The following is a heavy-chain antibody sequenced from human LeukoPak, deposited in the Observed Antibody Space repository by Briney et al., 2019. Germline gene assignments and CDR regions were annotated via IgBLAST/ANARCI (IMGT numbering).Heavy chain of an antibody. CDR3: AKVPTPYSSSSWFDP. CDR2: INTDGDNI. CDR1: GFSFSNYW. J-gene: IGHJ5*02. V-gene: IGHV3-74*03. D-gene: IGHD6-13*01. Sequence: GGSLRLSRVASGFSFSNYWMHWVRQPLGKGLVWVSRINTDGDNIQYADSVKGRFIISRDNSKNTLYLQMNSLRAEDTAVYYCAKVPTPYSSSSWFDPWGQGTLVTVSS.